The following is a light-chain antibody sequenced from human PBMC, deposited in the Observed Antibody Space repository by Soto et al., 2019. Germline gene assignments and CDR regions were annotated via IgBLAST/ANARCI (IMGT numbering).Light chain of an antibody. CDR2: GAS. CDR1: QSVSSDY. Sequence: DIVLTQSPGTLSLSPGERATLSCRATQSVSSDYLAWYQQKPGQAPGLLISGASNTATGIPDRFSGSGSGTDFTLTISRLEPEDFAVYYCQQYGNSPYTFGQGTKLEIK. CDR3: QQYGNSPYT. V-gene: IGKV3-20*01. J-gene: IGKJ2*01.